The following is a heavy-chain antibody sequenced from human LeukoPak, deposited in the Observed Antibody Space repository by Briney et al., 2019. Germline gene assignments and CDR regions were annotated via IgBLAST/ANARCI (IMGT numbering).Heavy chain of an antibody. CDR1: GFTFSVNT. CDR3: AKGDDSLYNWFDP. V-gene: IGHV3-23*01. D-gene: IGHD1-1*01. Sequence: GGSLRLSCVVSGFTFSVNTMTWVRQAPGKGLEWVSAISGSGGSTYYADSVKGRFTISRDNSKNTLYLQMNSLRAEDTAVYYCAKGDDSLYNWFDPWGQGTLVTVSS. CDR2: ISGSGGST. J-gene: IGHJ5*02.